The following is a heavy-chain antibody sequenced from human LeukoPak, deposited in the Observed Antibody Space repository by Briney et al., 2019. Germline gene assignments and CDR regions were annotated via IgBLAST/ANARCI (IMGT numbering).Heavy chain of an antibody. V-gene: IGHV3-23*01. CDR3: ARVFPHYDSSGRYFDY. J-gene: IGHJ4*02. Sequence: GGSLRLSCAAPGFTFSSYAMSWVRQAPGKGLEWVSTITGSGGSTYYADSVKGRFTISRDNSKNMLYLQMNSLRAEDTAVYYCARVFPHYDSSGRYFDYWGQGTLVTVSS. CDR2: ITGSGGST. D-gene: IGHD3-22*01. CDR1: GFTFSSYA.